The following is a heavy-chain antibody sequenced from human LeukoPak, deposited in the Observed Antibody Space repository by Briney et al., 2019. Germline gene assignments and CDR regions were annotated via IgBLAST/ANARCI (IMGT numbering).Heavy chain of an antibody. J-gene: IGHJ4*02. D-gene: IGHD3-22*01. CDR2: INPNSGGT. V-gene: IGHV1-2*02. CDR3: ARDRDDSSGYYRETLFDY. CDR1: GYTFTGYY. Sequence: GASVKVSCKASGYTFTGYYMHWVRQAPGQGLEWMGWINPNSGGTNYAQKFQGRVTMTRDTSISTAYMELSRLRSDDTAVYYCARDRDDSSGYYRETLFDYWGQGTQVVVSS.